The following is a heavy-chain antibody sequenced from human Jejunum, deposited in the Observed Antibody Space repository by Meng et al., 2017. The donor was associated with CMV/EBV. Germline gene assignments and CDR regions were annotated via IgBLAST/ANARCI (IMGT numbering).Heavy chain of an antibody. Sequence: QGQLVQSGAGVRKPGASVTVSCKASGYNFTGYYIHWVRQAPEQGLEWMGWISPNTGATNFAQNFQGRVTMTRDTSVSATYMELSSLTSDDTAVYFCARDPGGSSPVFDYWGQGTLVTVSS. D-gene: IGHD2-8*02. V-gene: IGHV1-2*02. CDR2: ISPNTGAT. J-gene: IGHJ4*01. CDR1: GYNFTGYY. CDR3: ARDPGGSSPVFDY.